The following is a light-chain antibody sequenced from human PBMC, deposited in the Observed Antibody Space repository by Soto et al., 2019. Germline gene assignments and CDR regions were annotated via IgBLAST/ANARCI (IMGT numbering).Light chain of an antibody. CDR2: GAF. V-gene: IGKV3-20*01. CDR3: QQYGSSPPLFT. CDR1: QSVSSSH. J-gene: IGKJ3*01. Sequence: EVVLTQSPGTLSLSPGERATLSCRASQSVSSSHLAWYQQKPGQAPRLLIYGAFSRATGIPDKFSGSGSGTDFTLTISRLEPEDFAVYYCQQYGSSPPLFTFGPGTKVDIK.